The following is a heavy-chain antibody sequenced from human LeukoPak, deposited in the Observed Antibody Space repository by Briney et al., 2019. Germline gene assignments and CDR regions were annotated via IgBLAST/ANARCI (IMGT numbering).Heavy chain of an antibody. CDR2: ISSSSSTI. CDR3: ARAGRAYCGGDCYSWYFDL. Sequence: GSLRLSCAASGFTFSSYSMNWVRQAPGKGLEWVSYISSSSSTIYYADSVNGRFTISRDNAKNSLYLQMNSLRAEDTAVYYCARAGRAYCGGDCYSWYFDLWGRGTLVTVSS. D-gene: IGHD2-21*01. CDR1: GFTFSSYS. V-gene: IGHV3-48*01. J-gene: IGHJ2*01.